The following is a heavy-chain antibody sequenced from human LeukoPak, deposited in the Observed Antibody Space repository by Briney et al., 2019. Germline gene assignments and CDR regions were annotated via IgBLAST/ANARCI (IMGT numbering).Heavy chain of an antibody. V-gene: IGHV1-69*05. CDR1: GYTFSSYA. Sequence: SVKVSCKASGYTFSSYAISWVRQAPGQGLEGMGRIIPIFGTTNCAQKFQSRVTITTDESTSTAYLELSSLRSEDTAVYYCARGAYYYYMDVWGKGTTVTVSS. CDR3: ARGAYYYYMDV. J-gene: IGHJ6*03. CDR2: IIPIFGTT.